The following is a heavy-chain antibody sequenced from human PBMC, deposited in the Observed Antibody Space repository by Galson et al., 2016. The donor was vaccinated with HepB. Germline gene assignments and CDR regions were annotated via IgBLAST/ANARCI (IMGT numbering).Heavy chain of an antibody. CDR2: IYYSGST. Sequence: TLSLTCTVPGGSISSGGYYWSWIRQHPGKGLEWIGYIYYSGSTSYKPSLKSRVIISVDTSKNQLSLKLGSVTAADTAVYYCARTTVSARLFDYWGQGTLVTVSS. D-gene: IGHD4-17*01. V-gene: IGHV4-31*03. CDR3: ARTTVSARLFDY. J-gene: IGHJ4*02. CDR1: GGSISSGGYY.